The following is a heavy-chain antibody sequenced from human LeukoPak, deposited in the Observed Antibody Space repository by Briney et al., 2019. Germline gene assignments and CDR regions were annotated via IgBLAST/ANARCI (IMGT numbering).Heavy chain of an antibody. CDR3: VRAVSESAYYFDC. D-gene: IGHD1-14*01. Sequence: GGSRRLSCAASGFTFSDYYMSWIRQAPGKGLEWISYISSSSSYTNYVDSVKGRFTISRDNAKNSLYLQMNSLRAEDTAVYYCVRAVSESAYYFDCWGEG. CDR1: GFTFSDYY. CDR2: ISSSSSYT. V-gene: IGHV3-11*05. J-gene: IGHJ4*02.